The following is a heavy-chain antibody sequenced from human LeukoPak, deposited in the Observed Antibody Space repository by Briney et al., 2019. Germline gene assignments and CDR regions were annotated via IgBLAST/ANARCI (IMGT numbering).Heavy chain of an antibody. CDR2: IYYSGST. V-gene: IGHV4-59*01. D-gene: IGHD3-10*01. J-gene: IGHJ6*03. CDR1: GGSISSYY. CDR3: ARAVGSAYYYYYYYMDV. Sequence: SETLSLTCTVSGGSISSYYWSWIRQPPGKGLEWIGYIYYSGSTNYNPSLKSRVTISVDTSKNQFSLKLSSVTAADTAVYHCARAVGSAYYYYYYYMDVWGKGTTVTVSS.